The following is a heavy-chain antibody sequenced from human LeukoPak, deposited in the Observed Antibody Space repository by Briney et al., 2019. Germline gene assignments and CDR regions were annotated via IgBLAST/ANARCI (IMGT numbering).Heavy chain of an antibody. D-gene: IGHD6-13*01. V-gene: IGHV3-30*02. CDR1: GFTLSSYG. Sequence: GGSLRLSCAASGFTLSSYGMHWVRQAQGKGLEWVAFIRYDGSNKYYADSVKGRFTISRDNSRNTLYLQVNSLRAEDTAVYYCARAQLGFDYWGQGTLVTVSS. J-gene: IGHJ4*02. CDR3: ARAQLGFDY. CDR2: IRYDGSNK.